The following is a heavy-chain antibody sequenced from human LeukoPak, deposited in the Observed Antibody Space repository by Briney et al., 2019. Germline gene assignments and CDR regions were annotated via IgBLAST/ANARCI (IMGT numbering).Heavy chain of an antibody. CDR1: GFTFSNSW. Sequence: GGSLRLSCAASGFTFSNSWMSWVRQAPGKGLEWVAYIKKTGSETYYVDSVEGRFTITRDNARNSLFLQMNSLRAVDTAVYYCAREDGYCSGGNCYSYFDSWGQGTLVTVSS. V-gene: IGHV3-7*01. CDR3: AREDGYCSGGNCYSYFDS. D-gene: IGHD2-15*01. J-gene: IGHJ4*02. CDR2: IKKTGSET.